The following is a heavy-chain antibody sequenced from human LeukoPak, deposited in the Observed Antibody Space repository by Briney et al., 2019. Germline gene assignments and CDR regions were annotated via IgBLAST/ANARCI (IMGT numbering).Heavy chain of an antibody. CDR1: GGSFSGYY. Sequence: SETLSLTCAVYGGSFSGYYWSWIRQPPGKGLEWIGEINHSGSTNYNPSLKSRVTVSVDTSKNQFSLKLSSVTAADTAVYYCASRYCSSTSCYVYYFDYWGQGTLVTVSS. CDR3: ASRYCSSTSCYVYYFDY. D-gene: IGHD2-2*01. V-gene: IGHV4-34*01. J-gene: IGHJ4*02. CDR2: INHSGST.